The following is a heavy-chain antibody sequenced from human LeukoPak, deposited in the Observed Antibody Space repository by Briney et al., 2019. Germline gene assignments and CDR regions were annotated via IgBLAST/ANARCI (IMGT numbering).Heavy chain of an antibody. V-gene: IGHV3-66*01. D-gene: IGHD5-24*01. Sequence: GGSLRLSCTGSGFTVSSSYMSWVRQTPGKGLEWVSGIYSGGTTHYADSVKGRVTISRDSSKNTLYLQMNSLRAEDTAVYYCARDRRDGYCLGHWGQGTLVTVSS. CDR2: IYSGGTT. J-gene: IGHJ4*02. CDR1: GFTVSSSY. CDR3: ARDRRDGYCLGH.